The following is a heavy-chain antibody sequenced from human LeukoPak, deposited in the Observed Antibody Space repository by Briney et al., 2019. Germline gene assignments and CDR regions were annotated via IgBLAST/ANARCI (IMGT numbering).Heavy chain of an antibody. Sequence: GGSLRLSCAASGLTSSSYWMHWVRQAPGKGLVWVSRINSAGSSSSYADSVKGRFTISRDNAKNTLYLQMNSLRAEDTAVYYCAKRGILGWGQGTLVTVSS. CDR3: AKRGILG. CDR1: GLTSSSYW. J-gene: IGHJ4*02. CDR2: INSAGSSS. D-gene: IGHD2-21*01. V-gene: IGHV3-74*01.